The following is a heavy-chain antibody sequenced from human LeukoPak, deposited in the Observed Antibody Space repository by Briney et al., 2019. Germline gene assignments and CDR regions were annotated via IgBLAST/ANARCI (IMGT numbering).Heavy chain of an antibody. CDR3: ASSWLVGGYYYYYMDV. V-gene: IGHV4-4*07. Sequence: PSETLSLTCTVSGGSISSYYWSWIRQPAGKGLEGIGRISASGSTNYNPSLKSRVTISVDTSNEQFSLKLSSVTAADTAVYYCASSWLVGGYYYYYMDVWGKGTTVTVSS. D-gene: IGHD6-19*01. J-gene: IGHJ6*03. CDR2: ISASGST. CDR1: GGSISSYY.